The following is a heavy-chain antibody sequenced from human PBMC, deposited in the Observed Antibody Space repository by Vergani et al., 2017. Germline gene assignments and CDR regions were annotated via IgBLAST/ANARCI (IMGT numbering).Heavy chain of an antibody. Sequence: EVQLVQSGAEVKKPGESLKISCKGSGYSFTSYWIGWVRQMPGKGLEWMGIIYPGDSDTRYSPSFQGQVTISADKSISTAYLQWSSLKASDTAMYYWARHWDIVVVPAALSYNWFDPWGQGTLVTVSS. CDR1: GYSFTSYW. D-gene: IGHD2-2*01. CDR2: IYPGDSDT. V-gene: IGHV5-51*01. CDR3: ARHWDIVVVPAALSYNWFDP. J-gene: IGHJ5*02.